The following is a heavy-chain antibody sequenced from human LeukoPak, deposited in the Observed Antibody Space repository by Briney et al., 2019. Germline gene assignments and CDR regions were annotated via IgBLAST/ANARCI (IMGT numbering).Heavy chain of an antibody. J-gene: IGHJ4*02. CDR2: ISSSSSYI. D-gene: IGHD6-13*01. V-gene: IGHV3-21*01. CDR1: GFTFSSYS. Sequence: GGSLRLSCAASGFTFSSYSMNWVRQAPGRGLEWVSSISSSSSYIYYADSVKGRSTISRDNAKNSLYLQMNSLRAEDTAVYYCARVGAAAGGTYFDYWGQGTLVTVSS. CDR3: ARVGAAAGGTYFDY.